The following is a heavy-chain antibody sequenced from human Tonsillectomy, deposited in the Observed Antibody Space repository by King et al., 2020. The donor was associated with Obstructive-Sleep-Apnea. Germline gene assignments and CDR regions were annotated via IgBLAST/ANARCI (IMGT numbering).Heavy chain of an antibody. CDR1: GFTFSSYS. D-gene: IGHD4/OR15-4a*01. CDR2: ISSSSSYI. CDR3: ARVIGAGAFDI. V-gene: IGHV3-21*01. Sequence: VQLVESGGGLVKPGGSLRLSCAASGFTFSSYSMNWVRQAPGKGLEWVSSISSSSSYIYYADSVKGRFTISIDNAKNSLYLQMNSLGAEDTAVYYCARVIGAGAFDIWGQGTMVTVSS. J-gene: IGHJ3*02.